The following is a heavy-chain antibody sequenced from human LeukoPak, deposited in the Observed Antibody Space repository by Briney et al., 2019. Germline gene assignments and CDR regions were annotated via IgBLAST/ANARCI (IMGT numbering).Heavy chain of an antibody. J-gene: IGHJ6*02. CDR3: AKAHLSCSVGTSCYSPNPYYYYGMDV. Sequence: HPGGSLRLSCAASGLTFSNHGMHWVRQAPGKGLEWVSAISGSGGSTYYADSVKGRFTISRDNSKNTLYLQMNSLRAEDTAVYYCAKAHLSCSVGTSCYSPNPYYYYGMDVWGQGTTVTVSS. CDR2: ISGSGGST. D-gene: IGHD2-2*02. CDR1: GLTFSNHG. V-gene: IGHV3-23*01.